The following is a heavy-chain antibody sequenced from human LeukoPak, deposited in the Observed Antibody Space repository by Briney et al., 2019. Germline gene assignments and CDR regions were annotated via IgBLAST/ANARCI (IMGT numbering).Heavy chain of an antibody. J-gene: IGHJ5*02. CDR3: ARDPRVALAGTDWFDP. Sequence: GGSLRLSCAASGFTFSSYSMNWVRQAPGKGLEWVAVIWYDGSNKYYADSVKGRFTISRDNSKNTLYLQMNSLRAEDTAMYYCARDPRVALAGTDWFDPWGQGTLVTVSS. CDR1: GFTFSSYS. V-gene: IGHV3-33*08. D-gene: IGHD6-19*01. CDR2: IWYDGSNK.